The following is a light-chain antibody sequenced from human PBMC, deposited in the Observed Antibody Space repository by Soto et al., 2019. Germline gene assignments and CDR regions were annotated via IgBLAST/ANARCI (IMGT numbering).Light chain of an antibody. J-gene: IGKJ2*01. Sequence: DIQMTQSPSTLSASVGDRVTITCRASQSISSWLAWYQQKPGKATKLLIYKASSLESGVPSRFSGSGSGTEFTLTISSLQPDDFANYYCQQYNSYSYTFGQGTKLEIK. CDR1: QSISSW. V-gene: IGKV1-5*03. CDR3: QQYNSYSYT. CDR2: KAS.